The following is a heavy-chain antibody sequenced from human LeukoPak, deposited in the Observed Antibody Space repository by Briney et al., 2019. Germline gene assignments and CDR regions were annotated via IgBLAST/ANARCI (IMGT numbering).Heavy chain of an antibody. D-gene: IGHD3-22*01. J-gene: IGHJ4*02. Sequence: GGSLRLSCAASGFTFSSYSMNWVRQAPGKGLEWVSSISSSSSYIYYADSVKGRFTISRDNAKNSLYLQMNSLRAEDTAVYYCASNYDSSGYYGFDYWGQGTLVTVSS. CDR1: GFTFSSYS. CDR3: ASNYDSSGYYGFDY. CDR2: ISSSSSYI. V-gene: IGHV3-21*01.